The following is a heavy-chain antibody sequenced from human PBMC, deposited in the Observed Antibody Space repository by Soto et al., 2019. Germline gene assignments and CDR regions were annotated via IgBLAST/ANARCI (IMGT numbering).Heavy chain of an antibody. D-gene: IGHD6-13*01. CDR3: ARGRIAAAETDAFDI. J-gene: IGHJ3*02. CDR1: GFTFSSYA. Sequence: GGSPRLSCAASGFTFSSYAMHWVRQAPGKGLEWVAVISYDGSNKYYADSVKGRFTISRDNPKNTLYLQMNSLRAEDTAVYYSARGRIAAAETDAFDIWGQGTMVTVSS. V-gene: IGHV3-30-3*01. CDR2: ISYDGSNK.